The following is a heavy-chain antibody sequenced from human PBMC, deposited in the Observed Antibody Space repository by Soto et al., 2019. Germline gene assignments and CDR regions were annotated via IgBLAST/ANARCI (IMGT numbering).Heavy chain of an antibody. CDR1: GGTFSSYA. J-gene: IGHJ6*04. Sequence: QVQLVQSGAEVKKPGSSVKVSCKASGGTFSSYAISWVRQAPGQGLEWMGGIIPIFGTANYAQKFQGRVPITADESTSTAYMELSSLRSEDTAVYYCASPGADTAMTDYYYGMDVWGKGTTVTVSS. D-gene: IGHD5-18*01. CDR2: IIPIFGTA. CDR3: ASPGADTAMTDYYYGMDV. V-gene: IGHV1-69*01.